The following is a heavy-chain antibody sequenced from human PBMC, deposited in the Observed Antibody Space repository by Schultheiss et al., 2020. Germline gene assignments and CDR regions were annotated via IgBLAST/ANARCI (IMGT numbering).Heavy chain of an antibody. Sequence: ASVKVSCKASGYTFTSYYMHWVRQAPGQGLEWMGWINPNSGGTNYAQKFQGRVTMTRDTSISTAYMELSRLRSDDTAVYYCARAKWELLYGAFDIWGQGTMVTVSS. CDR2: INPNSGGT. CDR3: ARAKWELLYGAFDI. V-gene: IGHV1-2*02. D-gene: IGHD1-26*01. CDR1: GYTFTSYY. J-gene: IGHJ3*02.